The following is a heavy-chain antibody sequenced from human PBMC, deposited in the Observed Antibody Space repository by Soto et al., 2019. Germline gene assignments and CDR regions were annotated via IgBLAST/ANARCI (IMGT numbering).Heavy chain of an antibody. J-gene: IGHJ3*02. D-gene: IGHD3-10*01. CDR1: GGTFSIYA. V-gene: IGHV1-69*13. CDR3: ASDTMVRGVIHGAFDI. Sequence: GASVKVSCKASGGTFSIYAISWVRQAPGQGLEWMGGIIPIFGTANYAQKFQGRVTITADESTSTAYMELSSLRSGDTAVYYCASDTMVRGVIHGAFDIWGQGTMVTVSS. CDR2: IIPIFGTA.